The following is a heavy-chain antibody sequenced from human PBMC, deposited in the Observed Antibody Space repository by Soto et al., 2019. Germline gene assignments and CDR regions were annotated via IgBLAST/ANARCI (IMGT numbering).Heavy chain of an antibody. V-gene: IGHV3-21*04. CDR1: GFTFSSFT. D-gene: IGHD3-22*01. CDR3: AKSPGMYYYDSSGYYHYGY. CDR2: ISSSSNYI. J-gene: IGHJ4*02. Sequence: PGGSLRLSCAASGFTFSSFTMNWVRQAPGKGLEWVSSISSSSNYIYYADPVKGRFTISRDNAKNSLYLQMNSLRAEDTAVYYCAKSPGMYYYDSSGYYHYGYWGQGTLVTVSS.